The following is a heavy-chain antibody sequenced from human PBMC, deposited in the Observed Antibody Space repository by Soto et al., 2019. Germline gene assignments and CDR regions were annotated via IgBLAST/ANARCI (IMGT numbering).Heavy chain of an antibody. CDR1: GGSISSYY. Sequence: SETLSLTCTVSGGSISSYYWSWIRQPPGKGLEWIGYIYYSGSTNYNPSLKSRVTISVDTSKNQFSLKLSSVTAADTAVYYCARGKTGTYYYYYYMDVWGKGTTVTVSS. J-gene: IGHJ6*03. D-gene: IGHD1-1*01. V-gene: IGHV4-59*01. CDR2: IYYSGST. CDR3: ARGKTGTYYYYYYMDV.